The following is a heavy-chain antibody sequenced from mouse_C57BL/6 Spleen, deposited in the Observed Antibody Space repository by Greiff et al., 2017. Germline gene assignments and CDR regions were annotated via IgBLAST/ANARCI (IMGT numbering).Heavy chain of an antibody. Sequence: VQLQQSGPELVKPGASVKISCKASGYAFSSSSMNWVQQRPGKGLEWIGRIYPGDGDTNYNGKFKAKATLPADKSSSTAYMRLSSLTSENSAVYFCARGANWAWFAYWGKGTLVTVSA. CDR1: GYAFSSSS. D-gene: IGHD4-1*01. V-gene: IGHV1-82*01. J-gene: IGHJ3*01. CDR3: ARGANWAWFAY. CDR2: IYPGDGDT.